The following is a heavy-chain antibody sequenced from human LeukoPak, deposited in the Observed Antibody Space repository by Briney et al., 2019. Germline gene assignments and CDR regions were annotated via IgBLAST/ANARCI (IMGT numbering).Heavy chain of an antibody. J-gene: IGHJ4*02. CDR1: GFIVSSYY. CDR2: IYSGGST. Sequence: GGSLRLSCAASGFIVSSYYMSWVRQAPGKGLEWVSVIYSGGSTYYADSVKGRFTISRDNSKNTLYLQMNSLRAEDTAVYYCASALDSSGYFGYWGQGTLVTVSS. D-gene: IGHD3-22*01. CDR3: ASALDSSGYFGY. V-gene: IGHV3-66*01.